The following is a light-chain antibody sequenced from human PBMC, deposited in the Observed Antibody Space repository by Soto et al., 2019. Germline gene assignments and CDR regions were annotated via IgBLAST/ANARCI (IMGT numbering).Light chain of an antibody. CDR2: EAS. CDR3: QQYNTYPWT. V-gene: IGKV1-5*03. J-gene: IGKJ1*01. CDR1: QMIYTW. Sequence: DIQMTQSPSTLSASVGDSVTITCRASQMIYTWLAWYQQKPGKAPKLLIYEASSLDVGVPSRFSGSGSGTEFTLTISSLQPDDFATYFCQQYNTYPWTFGQGTKVDIK.